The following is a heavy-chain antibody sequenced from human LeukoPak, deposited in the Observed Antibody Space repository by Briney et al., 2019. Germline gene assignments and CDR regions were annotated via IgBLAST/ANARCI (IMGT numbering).Heavy chain of an antibody. Sequence: GGSLRLSCAASGFTFSSYSMNWVRQAPGKGLEWVSSISSSSSYIYYADSVKGRFTISRVNAKNSLYLQMNSLRAEDTAVYYCARDAPRGAGDKDYWGQGTLVTVSS. CDR1: GFTFSSYS. J-gene: IGHJ4*02. CDR2: ISSSSSYI. D-gene: IGHD7-27*01. V-gene: IGHV3-21*01. CDR3: ARDAPRGAGDKDY.